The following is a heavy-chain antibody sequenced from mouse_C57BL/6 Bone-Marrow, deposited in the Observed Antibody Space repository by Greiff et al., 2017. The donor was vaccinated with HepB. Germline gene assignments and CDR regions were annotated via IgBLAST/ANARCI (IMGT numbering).Heavy chain of an antibody. D-gene: IGHD1-1*01. J-gene: IGHJ2*01. Sequence: QVHVKQPGAELVKPGASVKMSCKASGYTFTSYWITWVKQRPGQGLEWIGDIYPGSGSTNYNEKFKSKATLTVDTSSSTAYMQLSSLTSEDSAVYYCARYYDDWGQGTTLTVSS. CDR3: ARYYDD. V-gene: IGHV1-55*01. CDR1: GYTFTSYW. CDR2: IYPGSGST.